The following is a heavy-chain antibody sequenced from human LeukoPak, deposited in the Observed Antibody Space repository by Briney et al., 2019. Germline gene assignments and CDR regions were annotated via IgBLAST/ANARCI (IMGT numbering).Heavy chain of an antibody. V-gene: IGHV4-30-4*01. CDR3: ARVRWYYFDY. CDR2: IYYSGST. Sequence: SQTLSLTCTISGDSISSGDYYWSWIRQPPGKGLEWIGYIYYSGSTYYNPSLKSRVTVSVDTSKNQFSLKLSSVTAADTAVYHCARVRWYYFDYWGQGTLVTVSS. J-gene: IGHJ4*02. D-gene: IGHD4-23*01. CDR1: GDSISSGDYY.